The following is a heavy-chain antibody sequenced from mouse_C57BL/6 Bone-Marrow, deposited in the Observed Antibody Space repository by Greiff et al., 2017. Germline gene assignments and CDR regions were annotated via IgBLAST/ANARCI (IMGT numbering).Heavy chain of an antibody. CDR3: AKNGPNWYVDV. V-gene: IGHV2-4*01. Sequence: QVQLQQSGPGLVQPSQSLSITCTVSGFSLTSYGVHWVRQPPGKGLEWLGVIWSGGSTDYNAAFISRLSISKDNSKSQVFFKMNSLQADDTAIDYCAKNGPNWYVDVWGTGTTVTVSS. CDR1: GFSLTSYG. J-gene: IGHJ1*03. CDR2: IWSGGST.